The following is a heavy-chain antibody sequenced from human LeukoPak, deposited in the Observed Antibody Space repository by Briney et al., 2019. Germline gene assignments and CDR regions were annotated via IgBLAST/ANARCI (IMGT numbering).Heavy chain of an antibody. D-gene: IGHD3-9*01. CDR2: MYYSGST. CDR1: DGSISSYY. Sequence: PSETLSLTCIVSDGSISSYYWSWIRQPPGKGLEWIGHMYYSGSTNYNPSLKSRVIISVDTSKNQFSLKLSSVTAADTAVYYCARGSRLVIQNRGQGTLVTVSS. CDR3: ARGSRLVIQN. J-gene: IGHJ4*02. V-gene: IGHV4-59*08.